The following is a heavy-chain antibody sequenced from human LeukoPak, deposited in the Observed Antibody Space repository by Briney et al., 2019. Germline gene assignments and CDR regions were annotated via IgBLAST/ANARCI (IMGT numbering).Heavy chain of an antibody. V-gene: IGHV4-59*01. CDR1: GASINTYY. J-gene: IGHJ3*02. CDR2: IYYSGTT. CDR3: ERAPAYDYVWGSYRFEVNFDI. D-gene: IGHD3-16*02. Sequence: SETLSLTCTVSGASINTYYWSWIRQPPGKGLEWIGYIYYSGTTSYHPSLKTRVTISIDTSKNQFSLKLSSVTAADTAVYYCERAPAYDYVWGSYRFEVNFDIWGQGTMVTVSS.